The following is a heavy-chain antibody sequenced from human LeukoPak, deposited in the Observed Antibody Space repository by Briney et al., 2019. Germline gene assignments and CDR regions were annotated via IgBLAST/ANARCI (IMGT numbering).Heavy chain of an antibody. V-gene: IGHV1-18*01. J-gene: IGHJ4*02. CDR3: ARGGDPFDY. Sequence: EASVKVTCKAAGYTFNTHGISWVRQAPGQGLEWMGWSSAYNGNTNYAQKLQGRVTMTTDTSTSTAYMELRSLRSDDTAVYYCARGGDPFDYWGQGTLVTVSS. CDR1: GYTFNTHG. CDR2: SSAYNGNT. D-gene: IGHD2-21*02.